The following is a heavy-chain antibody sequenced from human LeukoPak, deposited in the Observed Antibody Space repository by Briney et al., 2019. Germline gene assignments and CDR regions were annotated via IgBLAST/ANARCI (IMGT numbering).Heavy chain of an antibody. CDR3: ARERAINYDSSLNWFDP. J-gene: IGHJ5*02. Sequence: GGSLRLSCAASGFTFSSYGMSWVRQAPGKGLEWVSAISGSGSTIYYADSVKGRFTISRDNAKNSLYLQMNSLRAEDTAVYYCARERAINYDSSLNWFDPWGQGTLVTVSS. D-gene: IGHD3-22*01. V-gene: IGHV3-21*04. CDR1: GFTFSSYG. CDR2: ISGSGSTI.